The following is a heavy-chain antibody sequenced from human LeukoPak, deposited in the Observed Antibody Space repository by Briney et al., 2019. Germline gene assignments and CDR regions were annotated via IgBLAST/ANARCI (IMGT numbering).Heavy chain of an antibody. CDR3: ARVVLKAFYYYYMDV. J-gene: IGHJ6*03. Sequence: ASVKVSCKASGDTFSNYDVNWVRQAPGQGLEWMGGMNPTSGDTGYAQKFQGTVTITRDMSRNTAYMELSRLRSEDTPVYFCARVVLKAFYYYYMDVWGKGTTIIISS. V-gene: IGHV1-8*01. CDR1: GDTFSNYD. CDR2: MNPTSGDT. D-gene: IGHD4/OR15-4a*01.